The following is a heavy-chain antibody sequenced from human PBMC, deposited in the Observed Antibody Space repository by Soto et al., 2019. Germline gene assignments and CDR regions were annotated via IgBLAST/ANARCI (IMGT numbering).Heavy chain of an antibody. D-gene: IGHD2-15*01. J-gene: IGHJ2*01. V-gene: IGHV3-30*18. CDR3: AKDRCSGGTCYSDYWYFDL. CDR2: ILYDGSNK. CDR1: GFTFSTYG. Sequence: GGSLRLSCAASGFTFSTYGMHWVRQAPGKGLEWVAVILYDGSNKYYADSVKGRFTISRDNSKNTLYLQMNSLRAEDTAVYYCAKDRCSGGTCYSDYWYFDLWGRGTLVTVSS.